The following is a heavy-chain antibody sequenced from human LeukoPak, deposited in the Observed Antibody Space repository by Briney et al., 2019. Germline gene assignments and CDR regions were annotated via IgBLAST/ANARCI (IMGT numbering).Heavy chain of an antibody. Sequence: PSETLSLTCTVSGGSINKYYWGWIRQPPGKGLEWIGSIYYSGSTYYNPSLKSRVTISVDTSKNQFSLKLSSVTAADTAVYYCARDPSGFDPWGQGTLVTVSS. V-gene: IGHV4-39*07. CDR1: GGSINKYY. J-gene: IGHJ5*02. CDR2: IYYSGST. CDR3: ARDPSGFDP.